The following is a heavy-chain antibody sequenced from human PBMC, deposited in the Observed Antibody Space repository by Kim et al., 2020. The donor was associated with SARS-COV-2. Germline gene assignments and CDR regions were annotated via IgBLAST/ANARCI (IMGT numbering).Heavy chain of an antibody. J-gene: IGHJ6*02. CDR3: ARGGYCSSTGCYFYYYALDV. V-gene: IGHV3-21*01. D-gene: IGHD2-2*01. CDR1: GFYFGTHS. Sequence: GGSLTLSCAASGFYFGTHSMNWVRQAPGKGLEWVSSIGGASNYIYYADSVKGRFTISRDNAKNSLYLQMNSLRAEDTAVYYCARGGYCSSTGCYFYYYALDVWGQGTTVTVSS. CDR2: IGGASNYI.